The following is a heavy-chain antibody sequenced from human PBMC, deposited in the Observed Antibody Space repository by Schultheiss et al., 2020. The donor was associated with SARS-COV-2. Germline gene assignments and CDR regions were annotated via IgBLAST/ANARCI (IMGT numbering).Heavy chain of an antibody. CDR2: INSDGSST. D-gene: IGHD6-13*01. CDR1: GFTFSSYW. CDR3: AKDAHSSSWLNTLFPGAFDI. Sequence: GGSLRLSCAASGFTFSSYWMHWVRQAPGKGLVWVSRINSDGSSTTYADSVKGRFTISRDNAKNTLYLQMNSLRAEDTAVYYCAKDAHSSSWLNTLFPGAFDIWGQGTMVTVSS. J-gene: IGHJ3*02. V-gene: IGHV3-74*01.